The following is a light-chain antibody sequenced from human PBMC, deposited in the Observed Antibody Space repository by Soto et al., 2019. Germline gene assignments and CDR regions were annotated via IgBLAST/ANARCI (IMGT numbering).Light chain of an antibody. CDR1: KGISNW. J-gene: IGKJ3*01. Sequence: DIQMTQSPSSVSASVGDRVSITCRASKGISNWLAWYQQKPGRAPKLLIYAASSLQSGVSSIFSGSGSATDFTLTFSSLQPDDFTTYYSQQGNSFPFTVSPATKFDIK. CDR2: AAS. CDR3: QQGNSFPFT. V-gene: IGKV1D-12*01.